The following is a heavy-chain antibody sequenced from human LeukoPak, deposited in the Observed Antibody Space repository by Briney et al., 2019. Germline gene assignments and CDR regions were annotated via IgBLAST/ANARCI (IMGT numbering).Heavy chain of an antibody. D-gene: IGHD6-19*01. Sequence: GGSLRLSCAASGYTFSRYGMHWVRQAPGKGLEGVAVISYDGSKKYYADSVKGRFTISIYNSNNTLYLQMNSLRAEDTAVYYCAKDIAGSASGWYVSYWGQGTLVTVSS. J-gene: IGHJ4*02. CDR2: ISYDGSKK. CDR3: AKDIAGSASGWYVSY. CDR1: GYTFSRYG. V-gene: IGHV3-30*18.